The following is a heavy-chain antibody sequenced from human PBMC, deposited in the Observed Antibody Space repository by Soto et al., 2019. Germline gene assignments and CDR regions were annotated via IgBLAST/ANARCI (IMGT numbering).Heavy chain of an antibody. CDR2: ISGGGDRT. V-gene: IGHV3-23*01. J-gene: IGHJ4*02. CDR1: GFSFSSYA. Sequence: GGSLRLSCAASGFSFSSYAMNLVRQAPGKGLEWVSIISGGGDRTYYADSVKGRFTISRDNSKNTLYLQMNSLRAEDTAVYYCAKSMAARQAICLDYWGQGTLVTVSS. D-gene: IGHD6-6*01. CDR3: AKSMAARQAICLDY.